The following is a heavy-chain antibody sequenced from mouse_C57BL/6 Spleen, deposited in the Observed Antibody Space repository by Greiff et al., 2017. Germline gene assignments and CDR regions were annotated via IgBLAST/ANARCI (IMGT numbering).Heavy chain of an antibody. CDR3: IGDDDGLAWFAY. D-gene: IGHD1-1*01. CDR2: IYPGNSDT. CDR1: GYTFTSYW. V-gene: IGHV1-5*01. J-gene: IGHJ3*01. Sequence: VQLQQSGTVLARPGASVKMSCKTSGYTFTSYWMHWVKQRPGQGLEWIGAIYPGNSDTSYNQKFKGKAKLTAVTSASTAYMELSSLTNEDSAVYYCIGDDDGLAWFAYWGQGTLVTVSA.